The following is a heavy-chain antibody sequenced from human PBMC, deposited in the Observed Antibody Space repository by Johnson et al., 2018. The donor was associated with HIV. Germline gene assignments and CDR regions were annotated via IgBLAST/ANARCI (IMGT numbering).Heavy chain of an antibody. CDR2: IRNDGRKK. CDR3: AREIVLNSSGWYCIDAFDI. Sequence: QVLLVESGGGVVQPGRSLRLSGAASGFTFRSYAMHWVRQPPGKGLEGVAVIRNDGRKKYYADSAKGRCTSSRDSSKNTLYLQMNILRDEDTTLYYCAREIVLNSSGWYCIDAFDIWGQGTMVTVSS. CDR1: GFTFRSYA. J-gene: IGHJ3*02. D-gene: IGHD6-19*01. V-gene: IGHV3-30*04.